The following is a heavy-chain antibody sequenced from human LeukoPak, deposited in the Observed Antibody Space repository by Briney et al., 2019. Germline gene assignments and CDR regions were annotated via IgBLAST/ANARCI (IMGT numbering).Heavy chain of an antibody. CDR2: IYYSGST. V-gene: IGHV4-39*01. CDR3: ARHPLYDSSSDDAFDI. Sequence: PSETLSLTCTVSGGSISSSSYYWGWIRQPPGKGLEWIGSIYYSGSTYYNPSLKSRVTISVDTSKNQFSLKLSSVTAADTAVYYCARHPLYDSSSDDAFDIWGQGTMVTVSS. D-gene: IGHD3-22*01. CDR1: GGSISSSSYY. J-gene: IGHJ3*02.